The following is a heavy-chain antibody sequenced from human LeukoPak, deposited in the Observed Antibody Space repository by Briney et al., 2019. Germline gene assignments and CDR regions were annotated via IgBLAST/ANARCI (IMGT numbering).Heavy chain of an antibody. CDR2: ISAYNGNT. D-gene: IGHD3-22*01. CDR1: GYTFTSYG. J-gene: IGHJ4*02. V-gene: IGHV1-18*01. Sequence: ASVKVSCTASGYTFTSYGISWVRQAPGQGLEWMGWISAYNGNTNYAQKLQGRVTMTTDTSTSTAYMELRSLRSDDTAVYYCARASYDSSGYYSYYFDYWGQGTLVTVSS. CDR3: ARASYDSSGYYSYYFDY.